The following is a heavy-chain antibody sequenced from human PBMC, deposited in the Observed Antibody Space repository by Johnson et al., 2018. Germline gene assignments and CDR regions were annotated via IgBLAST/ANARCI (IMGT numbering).Heavy chain of an antibody. D-gene: IGHD3-10*01. Sequence: VQLVQSGGGLVQPGGSLRLSCTASGFTFSNYWMRWVRQAPGKGLEWVAYIKPDGSEKSYVDSVKGRFTIFRDNAKNSLYLQMDSQRAEDTAVYYCARDPYFGGAFDIGGQGTMVTVSS. CDR3: ARDPYFGGAFDI. V-gene: IGHV3-7*01. CDR2: IKPDGSEK. CDR1: GFTFSNYW. J-gene: IGHJ3*02.